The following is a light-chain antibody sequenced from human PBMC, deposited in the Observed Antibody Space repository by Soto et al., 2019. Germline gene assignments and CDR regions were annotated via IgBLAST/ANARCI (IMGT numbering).Light chain of an antibody. Sequence: QSVLTQPASVSGSPGQSITISCTGTSSDVGGYNYVSWYQQHPDKAPKLMIYEVSNRPSGVSNRFSGSKSGNTASLTISGLHAEAEADYYCSSYTSSTTFVFGTGTKLTVL. CDR1: SSDVGGYNY. V-gene: IGLV2-14*01. CDR2: EVS. J-gene: IGLJ1*01. CDR3: SSYTSSTTFV.